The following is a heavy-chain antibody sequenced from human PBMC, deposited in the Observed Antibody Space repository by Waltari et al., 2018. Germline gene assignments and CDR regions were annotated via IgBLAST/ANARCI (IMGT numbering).Heavy chain of an antibody. CDR1: GYSLSSCYH. Sequence: QVQLQESGPGLVKPSETLSLTCAVPGYSLSSCYHRGWIRQPPGKGLEWIGSIYHSGSTYYNPSLKSRVTISVDTSKNQFSLKLSSVTAADTAVYYCARRDGYMNYWGQGTLVTVSS. CDR3: ARRDGYMNY. D-gene: IGHD5-12*01. J-gene: IGHJ4*02. CDR2: IYHSGST. V-gene: IGHV4-38-2*01.